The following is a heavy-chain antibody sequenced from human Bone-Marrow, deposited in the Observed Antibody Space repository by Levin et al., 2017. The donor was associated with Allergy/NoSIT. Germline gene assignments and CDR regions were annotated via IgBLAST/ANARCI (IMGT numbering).Heavy chain of an antibody. V-gene: IGHV3-33*01. D-gene: IGHD2-2*01. J-gene: IGHJ6*03. CDR3: ARGPTRPIVVVPAAMQPNYYYYYMDV. CDR2: IWYDGSNK. CDR1: GFTFSSYG. Sequence: PGGSLRLSCAASGFTFSSYGMHWVRQAPGKGLEWVAVIWYDGSNKYYADSVKGRFTISRDNSKNTLYLQMNSLRAEDTAVYYCARGPTRPIVVVPAAMQPNYYYYYMDVWGKGTTVTVSS.